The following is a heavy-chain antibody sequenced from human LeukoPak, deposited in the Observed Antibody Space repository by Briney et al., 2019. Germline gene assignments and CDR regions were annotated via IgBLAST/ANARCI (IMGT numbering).Heavy chain of an antibody. CDR2: INHSGST. V-gene: IGHV4-34*01. CDR3: ARVDIAAGFDY. J-gene: IGHJ4*01. CDR1: GGSFSGYY. Sequence: SETLSLTCAVYGGSFSGYYWSWIRQPPGKGLEWIGEINHSGSTNYNPSLKSRVTISVDTSKNQFSLKLSSVTAADTAVYYCARVDIAAGFDYWGHGTLVTVSS. D-gene: IGHD6-25*01.